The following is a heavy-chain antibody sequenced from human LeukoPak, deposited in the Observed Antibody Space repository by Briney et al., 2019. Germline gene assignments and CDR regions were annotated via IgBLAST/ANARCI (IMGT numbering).Heavy chain of an antibody. V-gene: IGHV4-30-4*02. CDR3: ARVKPLTSRGGNWFDP. Sequence: SETLSLTCTVSGGSISSGDYYWSWIRQPPGKGLEWIGYIYYSGSTYYNPSLKSRVTISVDTSKNQFSLKLSSVTAADTAVYYCARVKPLTSRGGNWFDPWGQGTLVTVSS. CDR1: GGSISSGDYY. D-gene: IGHD2-2*01. CDR2: IYYSGST. J-gene: IGHJ5*02.